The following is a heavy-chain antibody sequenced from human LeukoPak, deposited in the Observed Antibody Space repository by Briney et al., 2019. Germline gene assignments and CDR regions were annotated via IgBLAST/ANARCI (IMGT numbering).Heavy chain of an antibody. J-gene: IGHJ4*02. CDR1: GFTFSSYG. V-gene: IGHV3-30*18. CDR3: AKDQGDSSGYYLQNYFDY. Sequence: PGRSLRLSCAASGFTFSSYGMHWVRQAPGKGLKWVAVISYDGSNKYYADSVKGRFTISRDNSKNTLYLQMNSLRAEDTAVYYCAKDQGDSSGYYLQNYFDYWGQGTLVTVSS. D-gene: IGHD3-22*01. CDR2: ISYDGSNK.